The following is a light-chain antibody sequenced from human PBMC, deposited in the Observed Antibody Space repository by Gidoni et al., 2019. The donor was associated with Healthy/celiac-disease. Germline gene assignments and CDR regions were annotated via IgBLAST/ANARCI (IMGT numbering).Light chain of an antibody. CDR3: QQSYSTPLT. V-gene: IGKV1-39*01. J-gene: IGKJ4*01. CDR2: SAS. CDR1: QSISSY. Sequence: DIQMTQSPSSLSASVGDRVTITCRASQSISSYLNWYQQKPGKAPKRLIYSASSLQSGVQSRFSGSGSGTDFTLTISSLQPEDFATYYCQQSYSTPLTFGGXTKVEIK.